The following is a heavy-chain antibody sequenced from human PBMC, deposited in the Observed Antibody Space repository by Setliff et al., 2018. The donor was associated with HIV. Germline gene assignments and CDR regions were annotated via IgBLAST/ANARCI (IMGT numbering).Heavy chain of an antibody. CDR2: MYYTVST. Sequence: SETLSLTCTVSGGSTDSGSYYWAWIRQPPGKGLEWIGRMYYTVSTYYNPSLKSRVTMSVDTSKNQFPLKLSSVTAADTAVYYCARDPLGYYDGMEVWGQGTTVTVAS. CDR1: GGSTDSGSYY. D-gene: IGHD7-27*01. J-gene: IGHJ6*02. V-gene: IGHV4-39*06. CDR3: ARDPLGYYDGMEV.